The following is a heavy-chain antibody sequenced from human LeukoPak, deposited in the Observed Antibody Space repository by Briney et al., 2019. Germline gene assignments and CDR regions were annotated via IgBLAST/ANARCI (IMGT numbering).Heavy chain of an antibody. CDR1: GGSFSGYY. J-gene: IGHJ1*01. Sequence: PSETLSLTCAVYGGSFSGYYWSWIRQPPGKGLEWIGEINHSGSTNYNPSLKSRVTISVDTSKNQFSLKLSSVTAGDTAVYYCARGRPDDYYYDSSGYYSYFQHWGQGTLVTVSS. CDR2: INHSGST. D-gene: IGHD3-22*01. CDR3: ARGRPDDYYYDSSGYYSYFQH. V-gene: IGHV4-34*01.